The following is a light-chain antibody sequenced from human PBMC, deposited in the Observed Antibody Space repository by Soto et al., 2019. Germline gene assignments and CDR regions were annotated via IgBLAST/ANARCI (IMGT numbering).Light chain of an antibody. J-gene: IGLJ3*02. CDR2: EVS. CDR3: TAYAGSNIWV. V-gene: IGLV2-8*01. CDR1: SSDVGAYKY. Sequence: QSALTQPPSASGSPGQSVTISCTGTSSDVGAYKYVSWYQQYPGKAPKLIIYEVSKRPSGVPDRFSGSKSGNTASLTVSGVQAEAQPDYYCTAYAGSNIWVFGGGTKLTVL.